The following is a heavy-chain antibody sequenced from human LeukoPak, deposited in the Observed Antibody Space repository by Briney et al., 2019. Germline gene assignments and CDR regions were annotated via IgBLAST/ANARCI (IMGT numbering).Heavy chain of an antibody. CDR1: GYTLTDYY. CDR2: INPNSGGT. J-gene: IGHJ4*02. Sequence: ASVKVSCKASGYTLTDYYMNWVRQAPGQGLEWMGWINPNSGGTNYAQKFQGRVTITRDTSITTAYMELSSLRSEDTAIHYCAREYDSSGYYYYFDYWGQGTLVTVSS. V-gene: IGHV1-2*02. D-gene: IGHD3-22*01. CDR3: AREYDSSGYYYYFDY.